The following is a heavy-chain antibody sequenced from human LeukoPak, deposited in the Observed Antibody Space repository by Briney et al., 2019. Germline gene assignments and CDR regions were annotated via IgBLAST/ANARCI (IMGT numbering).Heavy chain of an antibody. CDR3: ARDPSVSGRSWKFDP. D-gene: IGHD1-1*01. J-gene: IGHJ5*02. CDR1: GGSISTYH. Sequence: SETLSLTCTVSGGSISTYHWSWIRQPPGKGLEWIGYVHYSGSTNYNPSLKSRVTISLDTSKNQFSLKLSSVTVADTAVYYCARDPSVSGRSWKFDPWGQGTLVTVSS. V-gene: IGHV4-59*01. CDR2: VHYSGST.